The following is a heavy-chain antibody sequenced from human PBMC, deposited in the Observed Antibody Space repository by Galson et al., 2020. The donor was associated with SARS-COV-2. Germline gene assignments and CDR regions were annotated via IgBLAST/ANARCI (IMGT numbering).Heavy chain of an antibody. D-gene: IGHD3-9*01. CDR1: GFTFSSYW. J-gene: IGHJ5*02. Sequence: SCAASGFTFSSYWMHWVRQAPGKGLVWVSRINSDGSSTSYADSVKGRFTISRDNAKNTLYLQMNSLRAEDTAVYYCARGDYDILTGYPNWFDPWGQGTLVTVSS. CDR2: INSDGSST. V-gene: IGHV3-74*01. CDR3: ARGDYDILTGYPNWFDP.